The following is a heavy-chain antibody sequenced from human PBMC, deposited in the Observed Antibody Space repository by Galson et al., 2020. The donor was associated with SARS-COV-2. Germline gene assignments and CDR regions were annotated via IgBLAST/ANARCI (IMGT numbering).Heavy chain of an antibody. D-gene: IGHD2-2*03. CDR1: GVTFSNLV. J-gene: IGHJ5*01. CDR2: IIPRLGTT. V-gene: IGHV1-69*13. Sequence: SVKVSCKASGVTFSNLVVSWVRQTPGQSLEWMGGIIPRLGTTNYAEKFQGRVTITADESTSTVYMELSNLRSEDTAMYYCARDVDVVLVPGSNWFDSWGQGPLVTVSS. CDR3: ARDVDVVLVPGSNWFDS.